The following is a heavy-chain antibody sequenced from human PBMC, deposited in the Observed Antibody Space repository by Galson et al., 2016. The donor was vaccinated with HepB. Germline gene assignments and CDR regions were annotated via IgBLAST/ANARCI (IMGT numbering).Heavy chain of an antibody. CDR3: GASRDGYIDY. J-gene: IGHJ4*01. V-gene: IGHV3-74*01. CDR2: ISLDGSVT. CDR1: GFTVFTFSSYW. D-gene: IGHD5-24*01. Sequence: SLRLSCAASGFTVFTFSSYWMHWVRQAPGRGLVWVSRISLDGSVTIYGDSVKGRFSTSRDNAKNTLFLQMDSLRAEDTAVYYCGASRDGYIDYWGQGALVTISS.